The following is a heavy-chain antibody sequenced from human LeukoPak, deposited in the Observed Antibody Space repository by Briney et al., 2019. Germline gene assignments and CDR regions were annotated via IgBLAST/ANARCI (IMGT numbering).Heavy chain of an antibody. CDR2: ISYDGSKK. Sequence: GSLRLSCAASGFTFSSYGMHWVRQAPGKGLEWVAVISYDGSKKYYADSVKGRFTISRDNSKNTLYLQMNSLRAEDTAVYYCAKGSGGVRSPVGVSWGQGTLVTVSP. CDR1: GFTFSSYG. D-gene: IGHD2-8*01. V-gene: IGHV3-30*18. J-gene: IGHJ4*02. CDR3: AKGSGGVRSPVGVS.